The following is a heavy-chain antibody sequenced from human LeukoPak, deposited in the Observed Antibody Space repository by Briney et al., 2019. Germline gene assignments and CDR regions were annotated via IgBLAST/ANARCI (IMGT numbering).Heavy chain of an antibody. V-gene: IGHV4-59*08. J-gene: IGHJ4*02. CDR1: GGSISSYY. CDR2: IYYSGSI. CDR3: ARTSWLQSSYYFDY. Sequence: PSETLSLTCTVSGGSISSYYWSWIRQPPGKGLEWIGYIYYSGSINYNPSLQSRVTISVDTSKNKFSLKLSSVTAADTAVHYCARTSWLQSSYYFDYWGQGTLVTVSS. D-gene: IGHD5-24*01.